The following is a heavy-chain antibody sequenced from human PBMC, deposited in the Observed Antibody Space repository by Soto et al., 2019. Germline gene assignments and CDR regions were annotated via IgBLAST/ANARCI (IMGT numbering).Heavy chain of an antibody. Sequence: PSETLSLTCTVSGGSISSYYWSWIRQPPGKGLEWIGYIYYSGSTNYNPSLKSRVTISVDTSKNQFSLKLSSVTAADTAVYYCAREVYDILTGYTHPVYWGQGTLVTVSS. D-gene: IGHD3-9*01. CDR1: GGSISSYY. J-gene: IGHJ4*02. CDR3: AREVYDILTGYTHPVY. V-gene: IGHV4-59*12. CDR2: IYYSGST.